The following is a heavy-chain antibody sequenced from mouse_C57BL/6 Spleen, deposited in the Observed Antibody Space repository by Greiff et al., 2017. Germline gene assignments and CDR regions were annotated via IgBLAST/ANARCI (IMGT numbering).Heavy chain of an antibody. CDR2: FYPGSGSI. CDR1: GYTFTEYT. Sequence: VQLQQSGAELVKPGASVKLSCKASGYTFTEYTIHWVKQRSGQGLEWIGWFYPGSGSIKYNEKFKDKATLTADKSSSTVYMELSSLTSEDSAVYFCARHLGYDSGDYYAMDYWGQGTSVTVSS. J-gene: IGHJ4*01. D-gene: IGHD2-2*01. CDR3: ARHLGYDSGDYYAMDY. V-gene: IGHV1-62-2*01.